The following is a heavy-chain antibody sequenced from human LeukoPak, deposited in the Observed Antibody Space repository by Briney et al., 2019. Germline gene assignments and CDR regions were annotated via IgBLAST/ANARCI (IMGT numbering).Heavy chain of an antibody. V-gene: IGHV1-18*01. CDR1: GYTFTSYD. J-gene: IGHJ4*02. CDR2: ISAYNGNT. D-gene: IGHD3-22*01. CDR3: ARDRVKYYYDSSGYLPFDY. Sequence: GASVKVSCKASGYTFTSYDINWVRQATGQGLEWMGWISAYNGNTNYAQKLQGRVTMTTDTSTSTAYMELRSLRSDDTSVYYCARDRVKYYYDSSGYLPFDYWGQGTLVTVSS.